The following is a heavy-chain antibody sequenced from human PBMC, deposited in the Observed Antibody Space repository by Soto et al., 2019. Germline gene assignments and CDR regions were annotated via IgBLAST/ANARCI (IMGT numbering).Heavy chain of an antibody. CDR3: ARVVRGYCSGGGCYGGSYYYYMDV. D-gene: IGHD2-15*01. Sequence: EVQLVESGGGLVQPGGSLRLSCAASGFTFSSYDMHWVRQATGKGLEWVSAIGTAGDTYYPGSVKDRFTISRENAKNSLYLQMNSLRAGDTAVYYCARVVRGYCSGGGCYGGSYYYYMDVWGKGTTVTVSS. CDR1: GFTFSSYD. J-gene: IGHJ6*03. CDR2: IGTAGDT. V-gene: IGHV3-13*01.